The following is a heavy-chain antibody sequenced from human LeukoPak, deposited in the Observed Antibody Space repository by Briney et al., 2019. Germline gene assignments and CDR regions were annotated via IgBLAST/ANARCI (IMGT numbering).Heavy chain of an antibody. D-gene: IGHD6-6*01. V-gene: IGHV4-59*01. Sequence: PSETLSLTCTVSGGSISSYYWSWIRQPPGKRLEWIGYIYYSGSTNYNPSLKSRVTISVDTSKNQFSLKLSSVTAADTAVYYCARLLAARDYYYMDVWGKGTTVTVSS. CDR2: IYYSGST. J-gene: IGHJ6*03. CDR1: GGSISSYY. CDR3: ARLLAARDYYYMDV.